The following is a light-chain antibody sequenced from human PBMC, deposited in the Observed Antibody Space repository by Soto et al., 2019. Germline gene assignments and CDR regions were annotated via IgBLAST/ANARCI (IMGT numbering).Light chain of an antibody. CDR1: QGIKDY. V-gene: IGKV3-15*01. J-gene: IGKJ1*01. CDR2: GAS. Sequence: EIVMTQSPATLSVSPGERATLSCRASQGIKDYLAWFQQKPGQAPRVLIYGASTRATAIPARFSGSGSGTEFTLSISSLQSEDFAVYYCQQYKTWPQTFGQGTKVDIK. CDR3: QQYKTWPQT.